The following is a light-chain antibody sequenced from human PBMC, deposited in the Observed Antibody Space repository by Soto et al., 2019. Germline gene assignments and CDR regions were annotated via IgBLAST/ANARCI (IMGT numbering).Light chain of an antibody. J-gene: IGLJ3*02. CDR1: SSDVGGYNY. Sequence: QSALTQPASVSRSPGQSITISCTGTSSDVGGYNYVSWYQHHPGKAPKLMIYEVSDRPSGVSNRFSGSKSGNVASLTISGLQAEDEADYYCSSYTRSSTLVFGGGTQLTVL. V-gene: IGLV2-14*01. CDR3: SSYTRSSTLV. CDR2: EVS.